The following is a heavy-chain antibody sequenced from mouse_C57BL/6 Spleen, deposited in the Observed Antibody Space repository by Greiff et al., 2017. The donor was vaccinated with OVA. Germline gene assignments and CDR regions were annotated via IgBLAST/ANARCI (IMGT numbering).Heavy chain of an antibody. J-gene: IGHJ3*01. CDR3: TTYDGYYVPFAY. V-gene: IGHV14-4*01. CDR2: IDPENGDT. D-gene: IGHD2-3*01. Sequence: EVQLQQSGAELVRPGASVKLSCTASGFNIKDDYMPWVKQRPEQGLEWIGWIDPENGDTEYASKFLGKATITADTSSHTAYLQLSSLTSEDTAVYYCTTYDGYYVPFAYWGQGTLVTVSA. CDR1: GFNIKDDY.